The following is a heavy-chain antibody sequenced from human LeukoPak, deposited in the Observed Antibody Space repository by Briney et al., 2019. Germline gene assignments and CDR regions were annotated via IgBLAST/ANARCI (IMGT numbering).Heavy chain of an antibody. CDR3: ARGTRVLRFLEWSNWFDP. CDR1: GGTFSSYA. V-gene: IGHV1-69*06. Sequence: ASVKVSCKASGGTFSSYAISWVRQAPGQGLEWMGRIIPIFGTANYAQKFQGRVTITADKSTRPAYMELSSLRSEDTAVYYCARGTRVLRFLEWSNWFDPWGQGTLVTVSS. J-gene: IGHJ5*02. CDR2: IIPIFGTA. D-gene: IGHD3-3*01.